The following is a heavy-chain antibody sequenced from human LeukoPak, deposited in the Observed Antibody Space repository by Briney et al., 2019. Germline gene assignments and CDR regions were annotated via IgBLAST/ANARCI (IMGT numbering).Heavy chain of an antibody. CDR1: GFTFTTYA. Sequence: GGSLRLSCAASGFTFTTYAMTWVRQTPGKGLEWVSAISNSGGNTYYADSVKGRFTISRDNSKNTLYLQMNSLRAEDTAVYYCARDHAIFGVVIVPHAFDIWGQGTMVTVSS. CDR3: ARDHAIFGVVIVPHAFDI. V-gene: IGHV3-23*01. CDR2: ISNSGGNT. J-gene: IGHJ3*02. D-gene: IGHD3-3*01.